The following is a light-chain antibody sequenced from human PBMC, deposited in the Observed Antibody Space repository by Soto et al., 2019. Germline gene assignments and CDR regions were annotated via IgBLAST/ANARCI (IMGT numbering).Light chain of an antibody. CDR1: QDIGNG. CDR2: AAS. CDR3: LQHHISPFT. J-gene: IGKJ3*01. V-gene: IGKV1-17*01. Sequence: DIQMTQSPSSLSASVGDRVTITCRASQDIGNGLGWFQQRPGQAPRRLIYAASTLQSGVPSRFSGSTSGAEFTLTIASLHPEDFATYYCLQHHISPFTFGPGTKVDI.